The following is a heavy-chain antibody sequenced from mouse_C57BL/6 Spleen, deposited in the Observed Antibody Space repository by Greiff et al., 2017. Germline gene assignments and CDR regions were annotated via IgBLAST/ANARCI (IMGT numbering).Heavy chain of an antibody. V-gene: IGHV1-81*01. J-gene: IGHJ4*01. D-gene: IGHD1-1*01. CDR3: ARWAATVVEGAMDY. CDR2: IYPRSGNT. CDR1: GYTFTSSG. Sequence: VQLQQSGAELARPGASVKLSCKASGYTFTSSGISWVKQRTGQGLEWIGEIYPRSGNTYYNEKFKGKATLTADKSSSTAYMELRSLTSEDSAVYFCARWAATVVEGAMDYWGQGTSVTVSS.